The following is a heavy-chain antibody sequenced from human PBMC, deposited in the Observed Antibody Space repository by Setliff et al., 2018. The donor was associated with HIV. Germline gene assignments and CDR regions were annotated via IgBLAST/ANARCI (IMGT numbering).Heavy chain of an antibody. Sequence: ASVKVSCKASGYTFTSYAMNWVRQAPGQGLEGMGWINTNTGNPTYAQGFTGRFVFSLATSVSTAYLQISSLKAEDTAVYYCARPLFSIAAAGIDYWGQGTLVTVSS. CDR2: INTNTGNP. CDR3: ARPLFSIAAAGIDY. D-gene: IGHD6-13*01. V-gene: IGHV7-4-1*02. CDR1: GYTFTSYA. J-gene: IGHJ4*02.